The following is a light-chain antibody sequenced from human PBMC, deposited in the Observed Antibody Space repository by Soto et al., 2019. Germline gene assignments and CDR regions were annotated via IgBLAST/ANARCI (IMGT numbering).Light chain of an antibody. CDR1: QSVSSRN. CDR2: DTS. V-gene: IGKV3-20*01. Sequence: ENVLTQSPGTLSLSPRERATLSCRASQSVSSRNLAWYQQKPGQSPRLLIYDTSRMATGIPDRFSGSGSVTEFTLTINRLEPEEFAVYFCQQYSDFPYTFGQGTKLEVK. J-gene: IGKJ2*01. CDR3: QQYSDFPYT.